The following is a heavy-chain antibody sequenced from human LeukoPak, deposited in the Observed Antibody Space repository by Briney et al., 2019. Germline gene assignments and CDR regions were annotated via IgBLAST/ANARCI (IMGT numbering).Heavy chain of an antibody. J-gene: IGHJ2*01. CDR2: IWDDGSNK. CDR1: GLNFNDYD. CDR3: AKERGGQDWDFDL. D-gene: IGHD3-10*01. V-gene: IGHV3-33*06. Sequence: GGSLRLPCAASGLNFNDYDMDWVRQAPGKGPEWVAVIWDDGSNKYYAESVKGRFTISRDISKNMLYLQMNSLRVEDTAVYYCAKERGGQDWDFDLWGRGTLVTVSS.